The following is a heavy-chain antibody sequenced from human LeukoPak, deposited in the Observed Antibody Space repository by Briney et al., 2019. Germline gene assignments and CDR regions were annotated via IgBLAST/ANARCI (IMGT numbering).Heavy chain of an antibody. CDR2: IKQDGSER. CDR1: GFTLSTFW. J-gene: IGHJ4*02. V-gene: IGHV3-7*01. CDR3: ARPRWLQFGPHDS. Sequence: PGGSLRLSCAASGFTLSTFWMSWVRQAPGKGLEWVANIKQDGSERHYVDSVKGRFTISRDNAKNSLYLQMNSLRAEDTAVYYCARPRWLQFGPHDSCGQGTLVTVSS. D-gene: IGHD4-4*01.